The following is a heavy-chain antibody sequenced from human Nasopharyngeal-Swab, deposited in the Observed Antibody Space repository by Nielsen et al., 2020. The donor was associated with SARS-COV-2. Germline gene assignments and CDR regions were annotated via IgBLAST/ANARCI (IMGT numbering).Heavy chain of an antibody. J-gene: IGHJ6*02. CDR3: APFWSGYYDYYYGMDV. CDR2: ISSSGSTI. D-gene: IGHD3-3*01. Sequence: GGSLRLACAASGLTFSDYYMSWIRQAPGKGLEWVSYISSSGSTIYYADSVKGRFTISRDNAKNSLYLQMNSLRAEDTAVYYCAPFWSGYYDYYYGMDVWGQGTTVTVSS. CDR1: GLTFSDYY. V-gene: IGHV3-11*01.